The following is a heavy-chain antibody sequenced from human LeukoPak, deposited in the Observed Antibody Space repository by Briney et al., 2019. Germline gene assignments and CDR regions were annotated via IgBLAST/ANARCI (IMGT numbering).Heavy chain of an antibody. V-gene: IGHV3-23*01. CDR1: GFDFSTYA. J-gene: IGHJ4*02. Sequence: PGGSLRLSCAASGFDFSTYAINWVRQAPGKGLEWVSAISGSGGSTYYADSVKGRFTISRDNSKNTLYLQMNSLRAEDTAVYYCAKGYYDSSGYRGYYFDYWGQGTLVTVSS. D-gene: IGHD3-22*01. CDR3: AKGYYDSSGYRGYYFDY. CDR2: ISGSGGST.